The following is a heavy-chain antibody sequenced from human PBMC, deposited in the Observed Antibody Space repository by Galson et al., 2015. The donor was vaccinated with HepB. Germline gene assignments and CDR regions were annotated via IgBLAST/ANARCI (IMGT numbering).Heavy chain of an antibody. J-gene: IGHJ3*02. V-gene: IGHV3-23*01. CDR2: ISGSGGST. D-gene: IGHD4-17*01. CDR3: AKDYATQGTFDI. Sequence: SLRLSCAASGFTFSSLGMSWVRRAPGKGLEWVSAISGSGGSTYYADSVKGRFTISRDNSKNTLYLQMNSLRAKDTAVYYCAKDYATQGTFDIWGQGTMVTVSS. CDR1: GFTFSSLG.